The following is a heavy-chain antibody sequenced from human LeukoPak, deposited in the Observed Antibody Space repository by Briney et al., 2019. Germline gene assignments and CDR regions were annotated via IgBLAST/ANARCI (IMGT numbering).Heavy chain of an antibody. V-gene: IGHV1-2*02. J-gene: IGHJ4*02. D-gene: IGHD2-2*01. CDR3: ARGDIYCSSTSCLFDY. CDR2: MNLNSGDP. CDR1: GYTFTGYY. Sequence: GASVKVSCKASGYTFTGYYMHWVRQAPGQGLEWMGWMNLNSGDPNYAQKFQGRVTMTRDTSISTAYMELSRLTSDDTAMYYCARGDIYCSSTSCLFDYWGQGTLVTVSS.